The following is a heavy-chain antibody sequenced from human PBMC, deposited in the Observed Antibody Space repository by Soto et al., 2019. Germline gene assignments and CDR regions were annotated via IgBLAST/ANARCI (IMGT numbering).Heavy chain of an antibody. Sequence: SETLSLTCAVYGGSVNGYYWNWIRQPPGKGLEWIGEINHTGGTHYNPSLKSRVTISVDTSKNQFSLKLSSVTAADTAVYYCAKDPSPQPTTVVTPGWFDPWGQGTLVTVSS. D-gene: IGHD4-17*01. J-gene: IGHJ5*02. V-gene: IGHV4-34*09. CDR2: INHTGGT. CDR1: GGSVNGYY. CDR3: AKDPSPQPTTVVTPGWFDP.